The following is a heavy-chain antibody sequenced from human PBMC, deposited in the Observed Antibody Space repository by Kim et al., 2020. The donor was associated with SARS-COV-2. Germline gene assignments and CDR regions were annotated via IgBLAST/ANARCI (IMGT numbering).Heavy chain of an antibody. Sequence: YADTVKGRFTITRDNAKNSMYLKMNTLRAEDTAVYYCARGYSGGWGPFDYWGQGTLVTVSS. V-gene: IGHV3-21*01. J-gene: IGHJ4*02. D-gene: IGHD6-19*01. CDR3: ARGYSGGWGPFDY.